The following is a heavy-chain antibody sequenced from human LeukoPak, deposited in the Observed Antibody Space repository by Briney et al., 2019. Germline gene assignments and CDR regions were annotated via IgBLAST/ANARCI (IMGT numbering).Heavy chain of an antibody. CDR2: IGTTSGAI. V-gene: IGHV3-48*01. D-gene: IGHD2-21*02. CDR3: ARFRTWGDKAFDY. CDR1: GFTFSSYW. J-gene: IGHJ4*02. Sequence: GGSLRLSCAASGFTFSSYWMSWVRQAPGKGLEWVSYIGTTSGAIYYADSVKGRFTISRDSAKDSLYLQMNSLRAEDTAVYYCARFRTWGDKAFDYWGQGTLVTVSS.